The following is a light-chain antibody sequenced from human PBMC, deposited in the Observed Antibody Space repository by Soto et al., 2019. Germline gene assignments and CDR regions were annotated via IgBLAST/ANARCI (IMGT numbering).Light chain of an antibody. J-gene: IGKJ1*01. Sequence: EIVLTQSPGTLSLSPGERATLSCRASQSVSSSYLAWYQQKPGHAPRLLIYGASIRATGIPDRFSGSGSGTDFTLTISRLEPEDVAVYYCQQYGSSSWTFGQGTKVEIK. CDR2: GAS. CDR3: QQYGSSSWT. CDR1: QSVSSSY. V-gene: IGKV3-20*01.